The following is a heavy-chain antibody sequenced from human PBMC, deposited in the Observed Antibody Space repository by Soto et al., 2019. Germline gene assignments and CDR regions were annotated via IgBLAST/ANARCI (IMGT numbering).Heavy chain of an antibody. Sequence: EVQLLESGGGLIQPGGSLRLSYAASGFTFSSYAMRWVRQTPGKGLEWVSGISGGGGNTYYADSVTGRFTISRDNSRNTLYLQMNSLRAADTAIYYCAKDRGAGGRFSGIAVAGIPSWGQGTLVTVSS. J-gene: IGHJ5*02. D-gene: IGHD6-19*01. CDR3: AKDRGAGGRFSGIAVAGIPS. CDR1: GFTFSSYA. V-gene: IGHV3-23*01. CDR2: ISGGGGNT.